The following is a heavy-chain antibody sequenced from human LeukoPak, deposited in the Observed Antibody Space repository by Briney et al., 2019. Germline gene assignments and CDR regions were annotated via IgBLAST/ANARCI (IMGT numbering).Heavy chain of an antibody. CDR2: IYYSGTT. Sequence: SETLSLTCTVSGGSISSGSYYWGWIRQPPGKGLEWIGSIYYSGTTYYNPSLKSRVTISVDTSKNQLFLKLSSVTAADTAVYYCARRPWGEAFDPWGQGTLVTVSS. J-gene: IGHJ5*02. CDR3: ARRPWGEAFDP. CDR1: GGSISSGSYY. D-gene: IGHD7-27*01. V-gene: IGHV4-39*01.